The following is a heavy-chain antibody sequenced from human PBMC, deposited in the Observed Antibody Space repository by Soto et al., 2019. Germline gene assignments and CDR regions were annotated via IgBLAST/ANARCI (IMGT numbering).Heavy chain of an antibody. J-gene: IGHJ5*02. CDR1: GFTFSSYA. D-gene: IGHD3-3*01. V-gene: IGHV3-23*01. CDR3: AKTTATRDFPFQAGGFDP. CDR2: ISGSGGST. Sequence: PGGSLRLSCXASGFTFSSYAMSWVRQAPGKGLEWVSAISGSGGSTYHADSVKGRFTISRDNSKNTLYLQMNSLRAEDTAVYYCAKTTATRDFPFQAGGFDPWGQGTLVTVSS.